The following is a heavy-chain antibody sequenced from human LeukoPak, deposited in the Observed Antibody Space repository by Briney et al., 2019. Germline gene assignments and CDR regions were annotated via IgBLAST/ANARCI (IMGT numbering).Heavy chain of an antibody. Sequence: GGSLRLSCAASGFTFSSYEMNWVRQAPGKGLEWVSYISSSGSNIYYADSVKGRITISRDNAKNSLYLQMNSLRAEDTAVYYCARAYYFGSGSYKFPFDYWGQGTLVTVSS. J-gene: IGHJ4*02. CDR3: ARAYYFGSGSYKFPFDY. CDR2: ISSSGSNI. D-gene: IGHD3-10*01. CDR1: GFTFSSYE. V-gene: IGHV3-48*03.